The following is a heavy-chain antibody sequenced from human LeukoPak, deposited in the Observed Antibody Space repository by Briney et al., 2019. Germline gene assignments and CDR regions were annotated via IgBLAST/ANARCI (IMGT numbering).Heavy chain of an antibody. CDR1: GYSFSNYW. CDR3: ARQWSMDY. CDR2: IYPGDSDT. J-gene: IGHJ4*02. D-gene: IGHD2-15*01. V-gene: IGHV5-51*01. Sequence: GESLKISCKGSGYSFSNYWIAWVRQMPGKGLEWLGIIYPGDSDTKYSPSFQGQVTISADKSISTAYLQWSSLMASDTAMYYCARQWSMDYWGQGTLVTVSS.